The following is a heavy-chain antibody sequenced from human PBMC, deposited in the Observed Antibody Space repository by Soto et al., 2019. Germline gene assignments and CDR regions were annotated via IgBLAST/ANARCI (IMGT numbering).Heavy chain of an antibody. CDR2: TYYSGST. V-gene: IGHV4-31*03. D-gene: IGHD6-13*01. Sequence: QVQLQESGPGLVKPSQTLSLTCTVSGGSISSGGYYWSWIRQHPGKGREWMGYTYYSGSTYYNPSLKSRVTISVDTSKNQFSLKLSSVTAADTAVYYCARDQSAGYSSSWPFYYYYYGMDVWGQGTTVTVSS. CDR1: GGSISSGGYY. CDR3: ARDQSAGYSSSWPFYYYYYGMDV. J-gene: IGHJ6*02.